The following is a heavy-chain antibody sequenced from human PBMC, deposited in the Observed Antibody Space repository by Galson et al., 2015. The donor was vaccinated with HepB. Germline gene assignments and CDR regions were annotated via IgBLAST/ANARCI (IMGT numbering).Heavy chain of an antibody. CDR1: GFTFSSYA. J-gene: IGHJ6*02. D-gene: IGHD2-2*01. CDR3: ARDQASIVVVPAATGYYYYGMDV. V-gene: IGHV3-30-3*01. Sequence: SLRLSCAASGFTFSSYAMHWVRQAPGKGLEWVAVISYDGSNKYYADSVKGRFTISRDNSKNTLYLQMNSLRAEDTAVYYCARDQASIVVVPAATGYYYYGMDVWGQGTTVTVSS. CDR2: ISYDGSNK.